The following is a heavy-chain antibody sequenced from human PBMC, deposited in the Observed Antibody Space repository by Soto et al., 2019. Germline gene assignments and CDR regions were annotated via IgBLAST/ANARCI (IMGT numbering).Heavy chain of an antibody. CDR3: TTDVPGIAAAGTNYYYGMDV. CDR2: MKSKIDATTT. V-gene: IGHV3-15*01. CDR1: GFTVRNAW. J-gene: IGHJ6*02. Sequence: GALRLYCAASGFTVRNAWMSWVRQARGKRGERVGRMKSKIDATTTDYAAPEKDRFTIARDDSKNTLYLQMNRLKTEVTAVYYCTTDVPGIAAAGTNYYYGMDVWGQGTTVTVSS. D-gene: IGHD6-13*01.